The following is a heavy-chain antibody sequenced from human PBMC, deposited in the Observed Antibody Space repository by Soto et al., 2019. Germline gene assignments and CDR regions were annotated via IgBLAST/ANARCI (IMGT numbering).Heavy chain of an antibody. CDR3: ARQGAVAGTRVDY. CDR2: IYPGDSDT. D-gene: IGHD6-19*01. J-gene: IGHJ4*02. CDR1: GYSFTSYW. V-gene: IGHV5-51*01. Sequence: SGESLKISCKGSGYSFTSYWIGWVRQMPGKGLEWMGIIYPGDSDTRYSPSFQGQVTISADKSISTAYLQWSSLKASDTAMYYCARQGAVAGTRVDYWGQGTLVTVSS.